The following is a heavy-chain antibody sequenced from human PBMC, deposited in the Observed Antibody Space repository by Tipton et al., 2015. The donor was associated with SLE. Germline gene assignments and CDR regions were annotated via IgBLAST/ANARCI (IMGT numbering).Heavy chain of an antibody. Sequence: SLRLSCAASGFTFDDYTMHWVRQAPGKGLEWVSLISWDGGSTYYADSVKGRFTISRDNSKNTLYLQMNSLRAEDTAVYYCAREVTMVRGVTIGDAFDIWGQGTMVTVSS. CDR2: ISWDGGST. CDR1: GFTFDDYT. CDR3: AREVTMVRGVTIGDAFDI. V-gene: IGHV3-43*01. J-gene: IGHJ3*02. D-gene: IGHD3-10*01.